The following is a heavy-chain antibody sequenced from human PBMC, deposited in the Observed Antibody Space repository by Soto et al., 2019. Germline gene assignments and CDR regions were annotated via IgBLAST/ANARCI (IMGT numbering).Heavy chain of an antibody. D-gene: IGHD6-19*01. V-gene: IGHV3-73*02. J-gene: IGHJ4*02. Sequence: EVQLVESGGGLVQPGGSLKLSCAASGFTFSGSAMHWVRQASGKGLEWVGRIRSKANSYATAYAASVKGRFTISRDDSKNTLYLQMNSLRAEDTAVYYCAKDRRDSSGSGFDYWGQGTLVTVSS. CDR3: AKDRRDSSGSGFDY. CDR1: GFTFSGSA. CDR2: IRSKANSYAT.